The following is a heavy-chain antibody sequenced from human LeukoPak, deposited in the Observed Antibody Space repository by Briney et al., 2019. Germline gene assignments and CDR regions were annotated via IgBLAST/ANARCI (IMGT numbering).Heavy chain of an antibody. CDR2: ISSSSIYI. CDR1: GFTLSSHS. D-gene: IGHD5-18*01. V-gene: IGHV3-21*01. Sequence: PGGSLRLSCVVSGFTLSSHSMNWVRQAPGKGLEWVSSISSSSIYIYYTDSVKGRFTISRDNAKSSLYLQMNSLRAEDTAVYYCARGRHNYGYIFDDWGQGTQVTVSS. CDR3: ARGRHNYGYIFDD. J-gene: IGHJ4*02.